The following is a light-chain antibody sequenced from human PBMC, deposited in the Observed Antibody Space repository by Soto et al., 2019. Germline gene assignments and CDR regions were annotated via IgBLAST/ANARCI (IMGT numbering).Light chain of an antibody. CDR1: QSLSSTY. V-gene: IGKV3-20*01. J-gene: IGKJ1*01. CDR2: GAS. CDR3: QQYGDSPRT. Sequence: EIVLTQSPGTLSLSPGERATLSCRASQSLSSTYLAWYQQKPGQTPRLLIYGASNRATGIPERFSGSGSGTVFTLASSSLDPEDFAVYYCQQYGDSPRTFGQGTKVEI.